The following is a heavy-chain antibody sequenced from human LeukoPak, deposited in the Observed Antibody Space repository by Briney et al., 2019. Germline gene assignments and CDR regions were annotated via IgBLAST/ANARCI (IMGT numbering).Heavy chain of an antibody. J-gene: IGHJ3*01. CDR2: VSYRGST. CDR3: ARPYSSNWYDAFHF. Sequence: SETLSLICTVFGGPITGYYWSWLRQPPGKGLEWIGYVSYRGSTNYNPSLKSRVTISVDTSKNQFSLKLSSVTAADTAVYYCARPYSSNWYDAFHFWGQGTMVTVSS. V-gene: IGHV4-59*01. D-gene: IGHD6-13*01. CDR1: GGPITGYY.